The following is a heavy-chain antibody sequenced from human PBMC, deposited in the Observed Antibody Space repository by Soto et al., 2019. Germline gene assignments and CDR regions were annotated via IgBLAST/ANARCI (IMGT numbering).Heavy chain of an antibody. D-gene: IGHD6-6*01. CDR2: ISSSSSYI. V-gene: IGHV3-21*01. CDR1: GFTFSSHS. CDR3: ARGTAARPIPDWFDP. J-gene: IGHJ5*02. Sequence: PGGSLRLSCAASGFTFSSHSMNWVRQAPGKGLEWVSSISSSSSYIYYADSVKGRFTISRDNAKNSLYLQMNSLRAEDTAVYYCARGTAARPIPDWFDPWGQGTLVTVSS.